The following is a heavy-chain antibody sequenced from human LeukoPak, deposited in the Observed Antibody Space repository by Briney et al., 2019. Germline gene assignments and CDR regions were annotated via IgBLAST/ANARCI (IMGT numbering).Heavy chain of an antibody. CDR1: GGSISSGGYY. J-gene: IGHJ6*03. CDR2: IYYSGST. V-gene: IGHV4-31*03. CDR3: AREREPNRSSTSCYKPYYMDV. Sequence: PSETLSLTCTVSGGSISSGGYYWSWIRQHPGKGLEWIGYIYYSGSTYYNPSLKSRVTISVDTSKNQFSLKLSSVTAADTAVYYCAREREPNRSSTSCYKPYYMDVWGKGTTVTVS. D-gene: IGHD2-2*02.